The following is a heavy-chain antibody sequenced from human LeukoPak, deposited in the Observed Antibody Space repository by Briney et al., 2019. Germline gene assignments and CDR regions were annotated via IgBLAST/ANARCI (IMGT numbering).Heavy chain of an antibody. V-gene: IGHV3-9*01. CDR2: INWNSNTI. J-gene: IGHJ4*02. CDR3: ARDTFPSLRPFDY. Sequence: PGGSLRLSCAASGFTFDNYAMSWVRQAPGKGLEWVSGINWNSNTIGYADSVKGRFTISRDNAKNSLYLQMNSLRAEDTAVYYCARDTFPSLRPFDYWGRGTLVTVSS. CDR1: GFTFDNYA. D-gene: IGHD3-3*01.